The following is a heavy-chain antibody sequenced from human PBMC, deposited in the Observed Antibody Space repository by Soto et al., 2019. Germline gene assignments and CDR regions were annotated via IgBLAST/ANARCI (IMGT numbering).Heavy chain of an antibody. V-gene: IGHV4-31*03. Sequence: SETLSLTCTVSGGSISSGGYYWSWIRQHPGKGLEWIGYIYYSGSTYYNPSLKSRVTISVDTSKNQFSLKLSSVTAADTAVYYCARYTPDSPFDPWGQGTLVTVSS. CDR1: GGSISSGGYY. CDR3: ARYTPDSPFDP. D-gene: IGHD2-15*01. J-gene: IGHJ5*02. CDR2: IYYSGST.